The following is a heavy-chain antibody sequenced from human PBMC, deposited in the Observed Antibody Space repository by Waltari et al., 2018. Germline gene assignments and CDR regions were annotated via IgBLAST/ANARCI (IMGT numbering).Heavy chain of an antibody. D-gene: IGHD3-10*01. J-gene: IGHJ4*02. CDR1: GFTFSHCS. Sequence: EVHLVESGGGLVKHGGFLSLSCAACGFTFSHCSMCWVRQDPGKGLEWVSSITSSSYIYYADSVKGRFTISRDNAKNSLYLQMNSLRAEDTAVYYCARDHYYGSGTYSSFDYWGQGTLVTVSS. CDR3: ARDHYYGSGTYSSFDY. V-gene: IGHV3-21*01. CDR2: ITSSSYI.